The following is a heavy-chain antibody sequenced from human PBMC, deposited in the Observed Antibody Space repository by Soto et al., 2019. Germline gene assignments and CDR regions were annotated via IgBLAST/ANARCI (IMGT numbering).Heavy chain of an antibody. D-gene: IGHD3-16*01. CDR2: IYYSGST. CDR1: GGSISSGGYY. V-gene: IGHV4-31*03. Sequence: QVQLQESGPGLVKPSQTLSLTCTVSGGSISSGGYYWSWIRQHPGKGLEWIGYIYYSGSTYYNPSRKSRVTIAVDTSKNQCSLKLSSVTAADTAVYYCARVGGINWFDPWGQGTLVTVSS. J-gene: IGHJ5*02. CDR3: ARVGGINWFDP.